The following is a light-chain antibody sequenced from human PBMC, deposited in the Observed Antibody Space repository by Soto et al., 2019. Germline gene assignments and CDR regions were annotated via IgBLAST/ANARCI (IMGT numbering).Light chain of an antibody. V-gene: IGKV3-11*01. CDR1: QSVSSY. CDR3: QQRSNWPMYT. CDR2: DAS. Sequence: IVLTHSPATLSLSPWEISTRSCRASQSVSSYLAWYQQKPGQAPRLLIYDASNRATGIPARFSGSGSGTDFTLPISSLEPEDFAVYHCQQRSNWPMYTFGQATKVDIK. J-gene: IGKJ2*01.